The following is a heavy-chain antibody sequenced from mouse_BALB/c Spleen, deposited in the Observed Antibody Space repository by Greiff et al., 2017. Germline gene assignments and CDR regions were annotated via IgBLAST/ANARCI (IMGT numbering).Heavy chain of an antibody. J-gene: IGHJ3*01. CDR2: INPSSGYT. D-gene: IGHD3-3*01. Sequence: VQLQQSGAELARPGASVKMSCKASGYTFTSYTMHWVKQRPGQGLEWIGYINPSSGYTNYNQKFKDKATLTADKSSSTAYMQLSSLTSEDSAVYYCARLGEAAWFAYWGQGTLVTVSA. CDR3: ARLGEAAWFAY. V-gene: IGHV1-4*01. CDR1: GYTFTSYT.